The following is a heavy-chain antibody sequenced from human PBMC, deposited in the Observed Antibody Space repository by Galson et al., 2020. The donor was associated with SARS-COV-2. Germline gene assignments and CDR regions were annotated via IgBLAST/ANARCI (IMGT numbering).Heavy chain of an antibody. CDR1: GYTFTSYG. CDR2: ISAYNGNT. D-gene: IGHD6-13*01. Sequence: ASVKVSCKASGYTFTSYGISWVRQAPGQGLEWMGWISAYNGNTNYAQKLQGRVTMTTDTSTSTAYMELRSLRSDDTAVYYCARGKEQLVWADWFDPGGQGTLVTVSS. V-gene: IGHV1-18*01. CDR3: ARGKEQLVWADWFDP. J-gene: IGHJ5*02.